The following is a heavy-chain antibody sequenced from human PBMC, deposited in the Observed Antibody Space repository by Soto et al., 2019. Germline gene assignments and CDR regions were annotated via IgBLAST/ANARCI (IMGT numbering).Heavy chain of an antibody. V-gene: IGHV1-58*01. CDR3: AAASSGYSAFDI. D-gene: IGHD3-22*01. CDR1: GFTSTSSS. J-gene: IGHJ3*02. CDR2: IVVGSGST. Sequence: GASVKVSCKASGFTSTSSSVQWVRQARGQRLEWIGWIVVGSGSTNYAQKFQERVTITRDMSTSTAYMELSSLRSEDTAVYYCAAASSGYSAFDIWGQGTMVTVSS.